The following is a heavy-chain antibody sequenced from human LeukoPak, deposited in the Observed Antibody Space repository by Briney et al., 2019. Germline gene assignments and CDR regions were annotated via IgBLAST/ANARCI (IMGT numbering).Heavy chain of an antibody. CDR3: ARTTYSSSSGNEDY. D-gene: IGHD6-6*01. Sequence: PSQTQSLTCAVSGGSISSGGYSWSWIRQPPGKGLEWIGEINHSGSTNYNPSLKSRVTISVDTSKNQFSLKLSSVTAADTAVYYCARTTYSSSSGNEDYWGQGTLVTVSS. V-gene: IGHV4-30-2*01. CDR2: INHSGST. J-gene: IGHJ4*02. CDR1: GGSISSGGYS.